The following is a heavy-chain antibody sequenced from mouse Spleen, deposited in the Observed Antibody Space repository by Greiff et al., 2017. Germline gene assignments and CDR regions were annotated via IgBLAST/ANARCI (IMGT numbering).Heavy chain of an antibody. CDR3: ARKKEYGNYAMDY. V-gene: IGHV1-72*01. Sequence: QVQLQQSGAELMKPGASVKLSCKATGYTFTGYWIEWVKQRPGHGLEWIGRIDPNSGGTKYNEKFKSKATLTVDKPSSTAYMQLSSLTSEDSAVYYCARKKEYGNYAMDYWGQGTSVTVSS. CDR1: GYTFTGYW. CDR2: IDPNSGGT. J-gene: IGHJ4*01. D-gene: IGHD2-1*01.